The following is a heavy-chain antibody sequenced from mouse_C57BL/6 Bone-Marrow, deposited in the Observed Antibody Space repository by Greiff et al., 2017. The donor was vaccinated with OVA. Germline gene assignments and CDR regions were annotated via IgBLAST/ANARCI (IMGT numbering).Heavy chain of an antibody. CDR1: GYTFTGYW. CDR3: GRRGTAGKFAY. V-gene: IGHV1-9*01. Sequence: QVQLQQSGAELVKPGASVKLSCKASGYTFTGYWIDWVKQRPGHGLEWIGEILPGSGSTNYNEKFKGKATFTADTSSNTAYMQLSSLTTEDSAIYYCGRRGTAGKFAYWGQGTPVTVSA. CDR2: ILPGSGST. J-gene: IGHJ3*01. D-gene: IGHD2-14*01.